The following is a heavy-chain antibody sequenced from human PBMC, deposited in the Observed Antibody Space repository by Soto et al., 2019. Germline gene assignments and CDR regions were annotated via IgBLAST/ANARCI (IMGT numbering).Heavy chain of an antibody. Sequence: ASVKVSCKASGYTFTSYAMHWGRQAPGQRVGGVGWINAGHGKTKNSQKFQGRVTITGDKSASTAYMELSSLRSEDTAVYYCARGQNWNPGWSGFDPWGQGTLVTVSS. CDR3: ARGQNWNPGWSGFDP. V-gene: IGHV1-3*01. CDR1: GYTFTSYA. CDR2: INAGHGKT. J-gene: IGHJ5*02. D-gene: IGHD1-1*01.